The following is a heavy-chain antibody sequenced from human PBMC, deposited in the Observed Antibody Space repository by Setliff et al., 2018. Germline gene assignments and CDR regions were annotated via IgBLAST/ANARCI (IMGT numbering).Heavy chain of an antibody. V-gene: IGHV1-69*06. CDR2: VIPLLETT. Sequence: SVKVSCKASGDTFSTYALSWVRQAPGQGLEWMGGVIPLLETTKYAQKFQGRVTITADKSTSTGYMELSSLRSEDTAVYYCATIYGYNSFDYWGPGTPVTVSS. CDR3: ATIYGYNSFDY. CDR1: GDTFSTYA. D-gene: IGHD5-18*01. J-gene: IGHJ4*02.